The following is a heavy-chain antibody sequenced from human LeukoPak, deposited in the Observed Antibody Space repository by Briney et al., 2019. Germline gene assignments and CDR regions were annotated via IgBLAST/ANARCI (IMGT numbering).Heavy chain of an antibody. Sequence: GGSLRLSCAASGFTFSSYSMNWVRQASGKGLEWVSSISSSSSYIYYADSVKGRFTISRDNAKNSLYLQMNSLRAEDTAVYYCARDVPSGWYAYWGQGTLVTVSS. V-gene: IGHV3-21*01. D-gene: IGHD6-19*01. CDR2: ISSSSSYI. J-gene: IGHJ4*02. CDR3: ARDVPSGWYAY. CDR1: GFTFSSYS.